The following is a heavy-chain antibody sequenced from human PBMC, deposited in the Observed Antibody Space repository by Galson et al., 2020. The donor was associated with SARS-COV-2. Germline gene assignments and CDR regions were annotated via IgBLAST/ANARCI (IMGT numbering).Heavy chain of an antibody. CDR2: IKQDGSEK. J-gene: IGHJ4*02. D-gene: IGHD3-10*01. CDR3: ARSRVIITSFLDY. Sequence: GGSLRLSCAASGFTFSSYWMSWVRQAPGKGLEWVANIKQDGSEKYYVDSVKGRFTISRDNAKNSLYLQMNSLRAEDTAVYYCARSRVIITSFLDYWGQGTLVTVSS. V-gene: IGHV3-7*05. CDR1: GFTFSSYW.